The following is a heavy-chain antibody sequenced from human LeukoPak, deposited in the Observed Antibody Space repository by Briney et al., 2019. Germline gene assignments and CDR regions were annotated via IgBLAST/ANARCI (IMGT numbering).Heavy chain of an antibody. Sequence: PSETLSLTCTVSGYSISSGYYWGWIRQPPGKGLEWIGSIYHSGSTYYNPSLKSRVTISVNTSKNQFSLKLSSVTAVDTAVYYCATMYYDFWSGSIPNYYMDVWGKGTTVTVSS. CDR1: GYSISSGYY. D-gene: IGHD3-3*01. J-gene: IGHJ6*03. V-gene: IGHV4-38-2*02. CDR3: ATMYYDFWSGSIPNYYMDV. CDR2: IYHSGST.